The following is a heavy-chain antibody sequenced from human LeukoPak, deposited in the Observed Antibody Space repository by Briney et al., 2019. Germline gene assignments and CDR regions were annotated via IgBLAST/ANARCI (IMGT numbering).Heavy chain of an antibody. J-gene: IGHJ5*02. CDR2: INHSGST. V-gene: IGHV4-34*01. CDR3: ARGLYYDILTATLSRWFDP. CDR1: GGSFSGYY. Sequence: SETLSLTCAVYGGSFSGYYWSWIRQPPGKGLEWIGEINHSGSTNYNPSLKSRVTISVDTSKNQFSLKLSSVTAADTAVYYCARGLYYDILTATLSRWFDPWGQGTLVTVPS. D-gene: IGHD3-9*01.